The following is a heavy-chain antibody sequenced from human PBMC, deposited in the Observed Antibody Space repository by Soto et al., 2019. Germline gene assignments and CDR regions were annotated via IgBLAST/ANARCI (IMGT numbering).Heavy chain of an antibody. CDR2: IYYSGNT. Sequence: SETLSLTCTVSGGSISSSSHHWAWIRQPPGKGLEWIGSIYYSGNTYHDPSLKSRVTISVDTSKNQFSLKLSSVTAADTAVYYCASSVLRFLEWNPYYFDYWGQGTLVTVSS. CDR1: GGSISSSSHH. V-gene: IGHV4-39*07. CDR3: ASSVLRFLEWNPYYFDY. D-gene: IGHD3-3*01. J-gene: IGHJ4*02.